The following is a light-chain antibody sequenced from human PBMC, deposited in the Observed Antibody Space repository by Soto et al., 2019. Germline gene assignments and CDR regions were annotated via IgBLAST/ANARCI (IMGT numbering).Light chain of an antibody. CDR1: QSVSSY. CDR3: QQRSNWPPLT. J-gene: IGKJ4*01. Sequence: EIVLTQSPATLSLSPGERATLSCRASQSVSSYLAWYQQKPGQAPRLLIYDAFNRATGIPARFSGSESGTDFTLTISSLEPDDFAVYYCQQRSNWPPLTLGGGTKVEIK. CDR2: DAF. V-gene: IGKV3-11*01.